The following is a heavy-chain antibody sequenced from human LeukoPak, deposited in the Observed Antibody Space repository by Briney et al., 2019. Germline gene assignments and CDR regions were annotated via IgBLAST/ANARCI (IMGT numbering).Heavy chain of an antibody. D-gene: IGHD3-22*01. V-gene: IGHV4-34*01. J-gene: IGHJ4*02. CDR3: AEAGYYDSSGHYYFDH. CDR2: INHSGTT. Sequence: SETLSLTCAVYGGSFSGYYWSWIRQPPGKGLEWIGEINHSGTTNYNPSLRSRVTISIDTSKNQFSLNLGSVTAADTAVYYCAEAGYYDSSGHYYFDHWGQGTLVTVSS. CDR1: GGSFSGYY.